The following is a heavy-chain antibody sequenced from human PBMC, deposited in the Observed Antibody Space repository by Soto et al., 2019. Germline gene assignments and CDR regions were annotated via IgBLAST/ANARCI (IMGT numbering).Heavy chain of an antibody. D-gene: IGHD6-19*01. Sequence: QVQLVQSGAEEKKRGASVKVSCKASGFTFSGYTIHWVREAPGQRLEWMGWIKADNTNTKYSQKFQGRVTITRDTSASTVYMELSSLRSEDTAVYYCAREGGWYVDYWGQGTLVTVSS. CDR2: IKADNTNT. CDR1: GFTFSGYT. CDR3: AREGGWYVDY. V-gene: IGHV1-3*05. J-gene: IGHJ4*02.